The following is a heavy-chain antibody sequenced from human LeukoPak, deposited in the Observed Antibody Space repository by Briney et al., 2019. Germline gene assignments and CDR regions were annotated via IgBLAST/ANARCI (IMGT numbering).Heavy chain of an antibody. V-gene: IGHV4-30-4*08. CDR3: ARERGYSSSWYEDY. J-gene: IGHJ4*02. CDR1: GASIYAYS. CDR2: IYYSGST. D-gene: IGHD6-13*01. Sequence: SETLSLTCGVSGASIYAYSWTWIRQPPGKGLEWIGYIYYSGSTYYNPSLKSRVTISVDTSKNQFSLKLSSVTAADTAVYYCARERGYSSSWYEDYWGQGTLVTVSS.